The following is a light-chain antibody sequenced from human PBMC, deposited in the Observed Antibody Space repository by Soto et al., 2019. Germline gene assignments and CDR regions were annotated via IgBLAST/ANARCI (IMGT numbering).Light chain of an antibody. J-gene: IGKJ4*01. CDR1: QSVSNN. Sequence: EIVMTQSPATLSVSPGERPTLSCRASQSVSNNLVWYQQKPGQAPRLLIYGASTRATGIPARLSGSGSGTEFTLTISSPQSEDSAVYYCQQYSSWPLTFGGGTKVEIK. CDR3: QQYSSWPLT. V-gene: IGKV3-15*01. CDR2: GAS.